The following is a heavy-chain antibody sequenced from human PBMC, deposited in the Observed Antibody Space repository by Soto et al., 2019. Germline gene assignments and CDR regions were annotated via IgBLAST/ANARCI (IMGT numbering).Heavy chain of an antibody. J-gene: IGHJ6*02. V-gene: IGHV1-18*01. CDR1: GYTFTSYG. Sequence: QVQLVQSGAEVKKPGASVKVSCKASGYTFTSYGISWVRQAPGQGLEWMGWISAYNGNTNYAQKLQGRVTMTTDTSKSTAYMELRSLISDDTAVYYCAITLYITIFGVVITNYYYDGMDVWGQGTTVTVSS. CDR2: ISAYNGNT. D-gene: IGHD3-3*01. CDR3: AITLYITIFGVVITNYYYDGMDV.